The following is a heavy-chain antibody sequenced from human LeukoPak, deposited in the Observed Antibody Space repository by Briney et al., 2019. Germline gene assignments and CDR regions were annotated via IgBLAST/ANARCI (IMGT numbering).Heavy chain of an antibody. CDR1: GGSISSSSYY. Sequence: SETLSLTCTVSGGSISSSSYYWGWIRQPPGKGLEWIGSIYYSGSTYYNPSLKSRVTISVDTSKNQFSLKLSSVTAADTAVYYCARDWGDRRDGYNGSWFDPWGQGTLVTVSS. J-gene: IGHJ5*02. D-gene: IGHD5-24*01. V-gene: IGHV4-39*07. CDR3: ARDWGDRRDGYNGSWFDP. CDR2: IYYSGST.